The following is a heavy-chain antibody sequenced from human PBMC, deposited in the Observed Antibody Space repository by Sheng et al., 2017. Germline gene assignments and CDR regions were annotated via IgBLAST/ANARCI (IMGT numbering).Heavy chain of an antibody. D-gene: IGHD3-10*01. Sequence: QITLEESGPTLVKPTQTLTLTCTFSGFSLTTRRVAVGWIRQPPGKALDWLAHIYGNDDKYYSLSLMSRLTISKDTSKNQVVLTMTNMDPVDTATYYCAHLDGTTWYFYDFWGQGTLVTVSS. CDR1: GFSLTTRRVA. J-gene: IGHJ4*02. CDR2: IYGNDDK. CDR3: AHLDGTTWYFYDF. V-gene: IGHV2-5*01.